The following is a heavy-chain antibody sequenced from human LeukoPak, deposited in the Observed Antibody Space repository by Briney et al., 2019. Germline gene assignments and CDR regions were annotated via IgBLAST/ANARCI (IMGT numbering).Heavy chain of an antibody. J-gene: IGHJ6*02. CDR3: ARASLGYCSGGSCYYYGMDV. CDR2: ISSSGSTI. Sequence: PGGSLRLSCAASGFTFSSYEMNWVRRAPGKGLEWVSYISSSGSTIYYADSVKGRFTISRDNAKNSLYLQMNSLRAEDTAVYYCARASLGYCSGGSCYYYGMDVWGQGTTVTVSS. D-gene: IGHD2-15*01. CDR1: GFTFSSYE. V-gene: IGHV3-48*03.